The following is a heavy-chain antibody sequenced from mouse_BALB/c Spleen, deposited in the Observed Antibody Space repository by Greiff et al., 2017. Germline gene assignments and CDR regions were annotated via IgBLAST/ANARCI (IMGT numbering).Heavy chain of an antibody. CDR2: IWGDGST. Sequence: QVQLKESGPGLVAPSQSLSITCTVSGFSLTGYGVNWVRQPPGKGLEWLGMIWGDGSTDYNSALKSRLSISKDNSKSQVFLKMNSLQTDDTARYFCGRGRREYGNYEAMDYWGQGTSVTVSS. V-gene: IGHV2-6-7*01. CDR3: GRGRREYGNYEAMDY. D-gene: IGHD2-10*02. CDR1: GFSLTGYG. J-gene: IGHJ4*01.